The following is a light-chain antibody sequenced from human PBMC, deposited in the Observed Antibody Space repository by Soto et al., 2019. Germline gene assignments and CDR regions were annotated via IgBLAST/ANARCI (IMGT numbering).Light chain of an antibody. J-gene: IGKJ1*01. CDR3: MQATHWPRT. Sequence: VVMTQSPLSLPVTLGQPASISCRASQSLVSSDGNTYLNWIQQRPGQSPRRLIYEASNRGSWVPDRLSGSGSGTDFTLRISRVEADDVGTYYCMQATHWPRTFGQGNKVDI. CDR2: EAS. V-gene: IGKV2-30*01. CDR1: QSLVSSDGNTY.